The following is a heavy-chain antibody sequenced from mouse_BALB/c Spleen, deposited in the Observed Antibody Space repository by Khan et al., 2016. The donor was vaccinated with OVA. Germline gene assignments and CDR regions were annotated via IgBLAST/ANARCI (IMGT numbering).Heavy chain of an antibody. V-gene: IGHV1S135*01. Sequence: VQLQQSGPELMKPGASVKISCKASGYSFTSYYIHWVMQSHGTSLEWIGYIDPFSGGTTYNQKFKGKATLTVDKSSSTAYIHLSILTSEDSAVYYCTRHGYVAWFTYWGQGTLVTVSA. CDR3: TRHGYVAWFTY. CDR2: IDPFSGGT. CDR1: GYSFTSYY. D-gene: IGHD2-2*01. J-gene: IGHJ3*01.